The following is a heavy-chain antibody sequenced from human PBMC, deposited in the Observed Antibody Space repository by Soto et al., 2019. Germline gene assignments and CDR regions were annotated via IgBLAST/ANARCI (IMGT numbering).Heavy chain of an antibody. CDR3: ARFGPDLVNDILTGFRATEYFQH. V-gene: IGHV1-69*02. CDR2: IIPILGIA. J-gene: IGHJ1*01. CDR1: GGTFSSYT. D-gene: IGHD3-9*01. Sequence: SVKVSCKASGGTFSSYTISWVRQAPGQGLEWMGRIIPILGIANYAQKYQGRVTITADKSTSTAYMELSSLRSEDTAVYYCARFGPDLVNDILTGFRATEYFQHWGQGTLVTVSS.